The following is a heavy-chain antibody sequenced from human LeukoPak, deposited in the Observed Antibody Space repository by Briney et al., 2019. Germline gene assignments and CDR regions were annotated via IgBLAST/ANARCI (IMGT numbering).Heavy chain of an antibody. J-gene: IGHJ4*02. CDR1: GGSISSYY. CDR2: IYCSGST. CDR3: ARVFDFWSGYYQGYYFDY. V-gene: IGHV4-59*01. D-gene: IGHD3-3*01. Sequence: SETLSLTCTVSGGSISSYYWSWIRQPPGKGLEWIGYIYCSGSTNYNPSLKSRVTTSVDTSKNQFSLRLSSVTAADTAVYYCARVFDFWSGYYQGYYFDYWGQGTLVTVSS.